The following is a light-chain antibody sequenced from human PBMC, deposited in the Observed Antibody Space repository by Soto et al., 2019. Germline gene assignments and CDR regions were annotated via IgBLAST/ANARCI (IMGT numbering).Light chain of an antibody. CDR1: QSVSSK. J-gene: IGKJ4*01. Sequence: EIVMTQSPATLSLSPGQRATLSCRASQSVSSKLAWYQQRPGQAPRLLIYSASTRATGIPARFSGSGSGTEFTLTISSLQSEDFAVYYCQQYGDSLLTFGGGTKVEIK. CDR2: SAS. V-gene: IGKV3-15*01. CDR3: QQYGDSLLT.